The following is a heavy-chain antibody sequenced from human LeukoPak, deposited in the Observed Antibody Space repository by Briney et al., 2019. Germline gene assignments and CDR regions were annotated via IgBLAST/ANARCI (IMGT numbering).Heavy chain of an antibody. D-gene: IGHD2-21*01. Sequence: ASVKVSCTTSGYSFNTYGLTWVRQAPGQGLEWLGWISPDNGNTNYAQKVQGRVTLTTDTSTHTGYMELRSLRPDDTAVYYCARDVGASGLPLDFDYWGQGTLVTVSS. CDR2: ISPDNGNT. CDR1: GYSFNTYG. V-gene: IGHV1-18*01. J-gene: IGHJ4*02. CDR3: ARDVGASGLPLDFDY.